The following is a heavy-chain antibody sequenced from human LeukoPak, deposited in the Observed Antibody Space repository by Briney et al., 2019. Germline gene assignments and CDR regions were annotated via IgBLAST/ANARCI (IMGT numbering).Heavy chain of an antibody. CDR1: GFTFSSYS. V-gene: IGHV3-48*04. CDR3: LTRSLVAVTGNYYMDV. Sequence: GGSLRLSCAASGFTFSSYSMNWVRQAPGKGLEWVSYISSSSSTIYYADSVKGRFTISRDNAENSLYLQMNSLRAEDTAVYYCLTRSLVAVTGNYYMDVWGKGTTVTVSS. J-gene: IGHJ6*03. CDR2: ISSSSSTI. D-gene: IGHD6-19*01.